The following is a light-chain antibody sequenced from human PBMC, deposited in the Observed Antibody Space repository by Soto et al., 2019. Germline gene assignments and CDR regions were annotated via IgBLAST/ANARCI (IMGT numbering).Light chain of an antibody. CDR2: GAS. V-gene: IGKV3-15*01. Sequence: EVVMTQSPATLSVSPGERVTLSCRASQSVSSNLAWYQQKPGQAPRLLIYGASTGTTGIPARFSGSGSGTEFTLTISSLQSEDFAVYYCQQYNNWPPLTFDGGTKVEIK. CDR3: QQYNNWPPLT. J-gene: IGKJ4*01. CDR1: QSVSSN.